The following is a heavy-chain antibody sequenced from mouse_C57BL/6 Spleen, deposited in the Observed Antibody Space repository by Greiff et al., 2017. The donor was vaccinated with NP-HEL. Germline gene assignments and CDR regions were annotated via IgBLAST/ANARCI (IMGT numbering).Heavy chain of an antibody. CDR2: IYPGDGDT. D-gene: IGHD1-1*01. V-gene: IGHV1-82*01. J-gene: IGHJ2*01. Sequence: QVQLKQSGPELVKPGASVKISCKASGYAFSSSWMNWVKQRPGKGLEWIGRIYPGDGDTNYNGKFKGKATLTADKSSSTAYMQLSSLTSEDSAVYFCARDYYGSGFDYWGQGTTLTVSS. CDR3: ARDYYGSGFDY. CDR1: GYAFSSSW.